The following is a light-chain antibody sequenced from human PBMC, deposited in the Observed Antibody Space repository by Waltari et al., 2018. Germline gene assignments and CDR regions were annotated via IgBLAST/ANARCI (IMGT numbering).Light chain of an antibody. CDR1: QSVLYSSNNKNY. J-gene: IGKJ2*01. CDR2: WAS. V-gene: IGKV4-1*01. CDR3: QQYYSTPRT. Sequence: DIVMTQSPDSLAVSLGARDTINCKSSQSVLYSSNNKNYLAWYQQKPGQPPKLLIYWASTRESGVPDRFSGSGSGTDFTLTISSLQAEDVSVYYCQQYYSTPRTFGQGTKLEIK.